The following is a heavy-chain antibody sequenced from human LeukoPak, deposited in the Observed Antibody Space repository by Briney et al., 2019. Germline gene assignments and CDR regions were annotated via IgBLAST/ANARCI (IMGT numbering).Heavy chain of an antibody. D-gene: IGHD5-12*01. CDR3: TTILVGTDLAN. J-gene: IGHJ4*02. V-gene: IGHV3-15*01. CDR1: GFTFSNAH. Sequence: GGSLRLSCAGSGFTFSNAHMNWVRQAPGKGLEWVGRIKSKTDGETTDYAVPVKGRFTISRDDSKNTLYLQMNSLKTEDTAVYYCTTILVGTDLANWGQGTLVTVSS. CDR2: IKSKTDGETT.